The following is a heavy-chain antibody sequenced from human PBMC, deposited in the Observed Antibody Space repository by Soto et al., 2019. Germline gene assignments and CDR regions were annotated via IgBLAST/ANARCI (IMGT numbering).Heavy chain of an antibody. V-gene: IGHV4-59*01. CDR3: ARGVGSSPPRY. D-gene: IGHD1-26*01. CDR2: IYASGSP. Sequence: SETLSLTCTISGGSISVYYWSWVRQPPGHELERIGYIYASGSPYYNPSLGSRVTISADTSKNQISLKLTSPTAADTAVYYCARGVGSSPPRYWGRGTLVTVSS. CDR1: GGSISVYY. J-gene: IGHJ4*02.